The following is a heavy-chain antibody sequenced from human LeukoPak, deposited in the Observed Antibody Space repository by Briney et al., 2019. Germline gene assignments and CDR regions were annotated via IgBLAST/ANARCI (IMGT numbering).Heavy chain of an antibody. CDR1: GFTFSSYS. Sequence: GGSLRLSCAASGFTFSSYSMNWVRQAPGKGLEWVSSISSSSSYICYADSVKGRFTISRDNAKNSLYLQMNSLRAEDTAVYYCARLTGDGYNSLDYWGQGTLVTVSS. D-gene: IGHD5-24*01. V-gene: IGHV3-21*01. J-gene: IGHJ4*02. CDR2: ISSSSSYI. CDR3: ARLTGDGYNSLDY.